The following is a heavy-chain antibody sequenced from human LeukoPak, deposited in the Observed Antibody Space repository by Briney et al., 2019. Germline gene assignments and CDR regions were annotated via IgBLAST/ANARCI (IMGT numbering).Heavy chain of an antibody. V-gene: IGHV3-33*01. D-gene: IGHD3-10*01. CDR2: IWNDGSNK. CDR1: GFTFSIYG. CDR3: ARASGPFDY. Sequence: QPGGSLRLSCAASGFTFSIYGMHWVRQAPGKGLEWVAVIWNDGSNKYYADSVKGRFTISRDNAKNTLYLQMNSLRAEDTAVYSCARASGPFDYWGQGTLVTVSS. J-gene: IGHJ4*02.